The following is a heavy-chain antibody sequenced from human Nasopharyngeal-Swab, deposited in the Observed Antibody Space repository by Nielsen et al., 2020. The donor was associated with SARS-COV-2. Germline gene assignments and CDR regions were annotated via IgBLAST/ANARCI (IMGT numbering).Heavy chain of an antibody. CDR2: MNPNSGNT. CDR1: GYTFTSYD. D-gene: IGHD5-24*01. Sequence: ASVKVSCKASGYTFTSYDINWVRQATGQGLEWMGWMNPNSGNTGYAQKFQGRVTMTRNTSISTAYMVLSSLRSEDTAVYYCAREGEGWYEMAEFDYWGQGTLVTVSS. CDR3: AREGEGWYEMAEFDY. V-gene: IGHV1-8*01. J-gene: IGHJ4*02.